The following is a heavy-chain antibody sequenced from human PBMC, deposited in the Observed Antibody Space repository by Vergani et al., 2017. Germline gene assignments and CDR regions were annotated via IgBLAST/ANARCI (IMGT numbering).Heavy chain of an antibody. CDR3: ARVMRQQRTYYYYGMDV. Sequence: QVQLQESGPGLVKPSQTLSLTCTVSGGSISSGDYYWSWIRQPPGKGLEWIGYIYYSGSTYYNPSLKSRVTISVDTSKNQFSLKLSSVTAADTAVYYCARVMRQQRTYYYYGMDVWGQGTTVTVSS. D-gene: IGHD6-13*01. V-gene: IGHV4-30-4*08. CDR1: GGSISSGDYY. CDR2: IYYSGST. J-gene: IGHJ6*02.